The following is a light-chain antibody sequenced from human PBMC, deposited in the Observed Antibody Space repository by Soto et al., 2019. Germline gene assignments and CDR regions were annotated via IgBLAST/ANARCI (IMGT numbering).Light chain of an antibody. J-gene: IGKJ4*01. CDR3: QQYESSPFT. V-gene: IGKV3-20*01. CDR2: GAS. Sequence: EIVLTQSPGTLSLSQGERATLSCGASQSVGGNLAWYQQRPGQAPRLLIYGASSRPTGIPDRFTGSGSGTDFTLAINRLEPEDFALYYCQQYESSPFTFGGGTKVDI. CDR1: QSVGGN.